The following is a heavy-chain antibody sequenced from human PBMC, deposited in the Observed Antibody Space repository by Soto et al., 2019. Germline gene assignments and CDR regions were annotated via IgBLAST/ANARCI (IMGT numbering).Heavy chain of an antibody. Sequence: SETLSLTCSVSGASIRSYYWSWIRQPPGKGLEWIGYIYYNGNTNYNPSLKSRVTISIDTSRNQFSLKLRSVTAADTAVYYCARGGAQISSLTTFDYWGQGTLVTVSS. CDR1: GASIRSYY. V-gene: IGHV4-59*01. J-gene: IGHJ4*02. CDR2: IYYNGNT. D-gene: IGHD1-26*01. CDR3: ARGGAQISSLTTFDY.